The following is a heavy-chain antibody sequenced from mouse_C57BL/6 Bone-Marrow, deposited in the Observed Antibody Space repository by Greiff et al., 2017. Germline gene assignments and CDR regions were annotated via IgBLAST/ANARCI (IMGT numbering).Heavy chain of an antibody. J-gene: IGHJ3*01. CDR2: INPSSGYT. CDR1: GYTFTSYM. V-gene: IGHV1-4*01. Sequence: VKLQESGAELARPGASVKMSCKASGYTFTSYMMHWVKQRPGQGLEWIGYINPSSGYTKYNQKFKDKATLTADKSSSTAYMQLSSLTSEDSAVYDCARGRLGRGWFAYWGQGTLVTVSA. CDR3: ARGRLGRGWFAY. D-gene: IGHD4-1*01.